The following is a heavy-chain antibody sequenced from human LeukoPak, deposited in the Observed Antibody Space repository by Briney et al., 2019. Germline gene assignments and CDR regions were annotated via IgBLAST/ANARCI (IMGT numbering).Heavy chain of an antibody. CDR2: ISGTSTYT. J-gene: IGHJ4*02. CDR1: GFTFSDYY. CDR3: ARVGSTVAAGTPDY. D-gene: IGHD6-13*01. V-gene: IGHV3-11*06. Sequence: GGSLRLSCAASGFTFSDYYTSWIRQAPGKGLEWVSYISGTSTYTNYADSVKGRFTISRDNARNSLYLQMNSLRAEDTAVYYCARVGSTVAAGTPDYWGQGTLVTVSS.